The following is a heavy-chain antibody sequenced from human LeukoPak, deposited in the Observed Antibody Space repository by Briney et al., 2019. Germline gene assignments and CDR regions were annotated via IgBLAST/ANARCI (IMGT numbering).Heavy chain of an antibody. CDR1: GFTFDDYA. CDR3: AKDMRRFGELLRGFDY. V-gene: IGHV3-9*01. CDR2: ISWNSGSI. Sequence: GRSLRLSCAASGFTFDDYAMHWVRQAPGRGLEWVSGISWNSGSIGYADSVKGRFTISRDNAKNSLYLQMNSLRAEDTALYYCAKDMRRFGELLRGFDYWGQGTLVTVSS. J-gene: IGHJ4*02. D-gene: IGHD3-10*01.